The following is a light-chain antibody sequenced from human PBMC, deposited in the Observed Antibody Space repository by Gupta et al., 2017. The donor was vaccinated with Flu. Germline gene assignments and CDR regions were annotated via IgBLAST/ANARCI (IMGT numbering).Light chain of an antibody. J-gene: IGLJ1*01. CDR2: DDG. Sequence: RQTARISCGKNNIRSKSVHWYQQHPVQAPMLVVYDDGDRPSGMPERFSGSKSGNTATLTIRRGEDGEEDDYLCQRLDSSSASAFGFGTTFTVL. CDR3: QRLDSSSASA. CDR1: NIRSKS. V-gene: IGLV3-21*02.